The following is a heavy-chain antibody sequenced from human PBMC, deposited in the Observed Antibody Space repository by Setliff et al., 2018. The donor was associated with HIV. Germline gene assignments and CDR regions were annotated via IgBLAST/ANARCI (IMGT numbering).Heavy chain of an antibody. CDR3: ARVDVLMVYAANPRVGALEF. CDR1: GYMFTSYG. D-gene: IGHD2-8*01. CDR2: ISTYNGNT. V-gene: IGHV1-18*01. Sequence: RASVKVSCKASGYMFTSYGIGWVRQAPGQGLEWMSWISTYNGNTNYAPQFQGRVSVTTDTATSTVHMELRSLRPDDTALYYCARVDVLMVYAANPRVGALEFWGQGTLVTVSS. J-gene: IGHJ4*02.